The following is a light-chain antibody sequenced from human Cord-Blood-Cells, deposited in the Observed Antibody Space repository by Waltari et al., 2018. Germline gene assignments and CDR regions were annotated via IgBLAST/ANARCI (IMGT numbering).Light chain of an antibody. Sequence: EIVMTQPPATPSVSPGERATLSCRASQIVSSNLAWYQQKPGQAPRLLIYGASTRATGIPARFSGSGSWTEFTLTISSLQSEDFAVYYCQQYNNWWTFGQGTKVEIK. J-gene: IGKJ1*01. CDR3: QQYNNWWT. CDR1: QIVSSN. CDR2: GAS. V-gene: IGKV3-15*01.